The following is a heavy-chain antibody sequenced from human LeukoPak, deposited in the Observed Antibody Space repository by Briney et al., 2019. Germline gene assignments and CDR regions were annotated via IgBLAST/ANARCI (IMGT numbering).Heavy chain of an antibody. V-gene: IGHV3-7*01. CDR3: ARDPSFSGYPYYYYYYMDV. J-gene: IGHJ6*03. CDR1: GFTFSSYW. D-gene: IGHD3-22*01. CDR2: IKQDGSEK. Sequence: GGTLRLSCAASGFTFSSYWMSWVRQAPGKGLEWVANIKQDGSEKYYVDSVKGRFTISRDNAKNSLYLQMNSLRAEDTAVYYCARDPSFSGYPYYYYYYMDVWGKGATVTVSS.